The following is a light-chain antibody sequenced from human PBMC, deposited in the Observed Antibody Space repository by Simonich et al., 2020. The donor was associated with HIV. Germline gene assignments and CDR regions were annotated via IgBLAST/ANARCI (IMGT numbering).Light chain of an antibody. CDR2: GAS. CDR3: QQYDDWLLLT. V-gene: IGKV3-15*01. Sequence: EIVMTQSPATVSVSPGERATLSCRASQSVSSDLAWYQQKPGQAPRLLIFGASIRATGIPARFSGSGSGTEFTLTITSMQSEDFAIYYCQQYDDWLLLTFGGGTKVEI. CDR1: QSVSSD. J-gene: IGKJ4*01.